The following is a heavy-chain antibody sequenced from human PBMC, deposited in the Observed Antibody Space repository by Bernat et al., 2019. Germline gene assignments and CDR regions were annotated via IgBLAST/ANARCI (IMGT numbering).Heavy chain of an antibody. CDR3: AKDPNIAGAGYFDY. V-gene: IGHV3-30*18. D-gene: IGHD6-19*01. CDR2: ISYDGSNK. J-gene: IGHJ4*02. CDR1: GFSLNNYG. Sequence: QVQLMESGGGVVQPGRSLRLSCAASGFSLNNYGMHWVRQAPGKGLEWVAVISYDGSNKYYADSVKGRFTISRDNSKNTLFLQMNSLRAEDTAMYYCAKDPNIAGAGYFDYWGQGALVTVSS.